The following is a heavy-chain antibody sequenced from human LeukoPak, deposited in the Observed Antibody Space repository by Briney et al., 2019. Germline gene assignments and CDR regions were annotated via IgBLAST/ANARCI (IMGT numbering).Heavy chain of an antibody. V-gene: IGHV4-34*09. CDR1: GGSFSGYY. J-gene: IGHJ5*02. D-gene: IGHD4-11*01. CDR3: AREHSNLNWFDP. Sequence: SETLSLTCAVYGGSFSGYYWSWIRQPPGKGLEWIAEINHSGSTYYNPSLKSRVTISVDTSKNQFSLKLSSVTAADTAVYYCAREHSNLNWFDPWGQGTLVTVSS. CDR2: INHSGST.